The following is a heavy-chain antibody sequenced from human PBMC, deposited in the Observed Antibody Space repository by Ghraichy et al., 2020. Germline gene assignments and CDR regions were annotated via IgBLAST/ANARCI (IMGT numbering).Heavy chain of an antibody. CDR1: NYTFTTYA. J-gene: IGHJ4*02. D-gene: IGHD3-16*02. V-gene: IGHV1-3*01. CDR3: ARGFYDNLWGSYRYFDY. Sequence: ASVKVSCKASNYTFTTYAMHWVRQAPGQRLEWMGWINAGNGDTRYSQKFQGRVTITRDISASTAYMELSSLRSGDTAVYYCARGFYDNLWGSYRYFDYWGPGTLVTVSS. CDR2: INAGNGDT.